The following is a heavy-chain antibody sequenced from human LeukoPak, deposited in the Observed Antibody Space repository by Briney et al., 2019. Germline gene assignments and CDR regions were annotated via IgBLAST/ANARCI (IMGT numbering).Heavy chain of an antibody. V-gene: IGHV3-48*03. CDR1: GFTFSSYE. D-gene: IGHD6-13*01. CDR2: ISSGATSI. CDR3: ATNSRVSYAFAI. J-gene: IGHJ3*02. Sequence: GGSLRLSCAASGFTFSSYEMNWVRQTPGMGQEWIAYISSGATSIYYADSVKGRFNISRDNAKNSLNLQMNSLRAEDTAVYYCATNSRVSYAFAIWGQGTMVTVSA.